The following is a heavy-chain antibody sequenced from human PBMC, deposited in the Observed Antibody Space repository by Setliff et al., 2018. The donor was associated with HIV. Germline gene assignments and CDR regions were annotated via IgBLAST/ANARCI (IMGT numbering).Heavy chain of an antibody. J-gene: IGHJ4*02. V-gene: IGHV3-23*01. CDR2: ISGSDDNT. CDR3: ARGYDILTGTY. D-gene: IGHD3-9*01. CDR1: GFTFSNYA. Sequence: PGGSLRLSCAASGFTFSNYAMSWVRQAPGKGLEWVSTISGSDDNTYYADSVKGRFTISRDNAKNSLYLQMSSLRAEDTAVYYCARGYDILTGTYWGQGTLVTVSS.